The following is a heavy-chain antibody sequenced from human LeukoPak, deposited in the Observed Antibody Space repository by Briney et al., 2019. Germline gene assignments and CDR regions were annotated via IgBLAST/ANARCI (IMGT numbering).Heavy chain of an antibody. J-gene: IGHJ4*02. D-gene: IGHD1-26*01. CDR2: ISSSSSYI. CDR3: ARVGIVGATIRAYYFDY. CDR1: GFTFSSYS. V-gene: IGHV3-21*04. Sequence: GGSLRLSCAASGFTFSSYSMNWVRQAPGKGLEWVSSISSSSSYIYYADSVKGRFTISRDNAKNSLYLQMNSLRAEDTALYYCARVGIVGATIRAYYFDYWGQGTLVTVSS.